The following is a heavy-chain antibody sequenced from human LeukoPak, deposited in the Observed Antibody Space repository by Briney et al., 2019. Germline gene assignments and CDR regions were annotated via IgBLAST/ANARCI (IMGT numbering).Heavy chain of an antibody. D-gene: IGHD5-18*01. CDR2: VSYSATT. Sequence: SETLSLTCTVSGDSISSSSYFWGWIRQPPGKGLEWIASVSYSATTSYNPSLKSRVTISLDTSKNQFSLKVNSVTAADTAVYYCARHTYSIFYFDYWGRGTLVTVSS. J-gene: IGHJ4*02. CDR1: GDSISSSSYF. CDR3: ARHTYSIFYFDY. V-gene: IGHV4-39*01.